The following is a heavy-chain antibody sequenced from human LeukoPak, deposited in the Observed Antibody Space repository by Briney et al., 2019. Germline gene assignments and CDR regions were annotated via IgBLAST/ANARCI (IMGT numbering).Heavy chain of an antibody. CDR2: IYDDSAT. V-gene: IGHV3-66*01. CDR1: GFSFSKYN. CDR3: ARDSGYNYGGHFDS. Sequence: GGSLRLSCAASGFSFSKYNMNWVRQAPGKGLEWVSVIYDDSATYYVDSVKGRFTISRDNSKTTLYLQMNSLRAEDTAVYYCARDSGYNYGGHFDSWGQGTLVTVSS. J-gene: IGHJ4*02. D-gene: IGHD5-18*01.